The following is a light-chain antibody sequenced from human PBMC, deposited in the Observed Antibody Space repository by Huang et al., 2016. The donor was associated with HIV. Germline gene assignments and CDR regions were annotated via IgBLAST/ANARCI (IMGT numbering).Light chain of an antibody. CDR3: QQYNDWPRT. J-gene: IGKJ1*01. CDR2: AAS. V-gene: IGKV3-15*01. Sequence: EIVMTQSPATLSVSPGERVTLSCRAGQSVSSNLAWYQQQPGQAPRLLIYAASTRATGSPARFSGGGSGTDFALTISSLQSEDFAVYFCQQYNDWPRTFGQGTKVEIK. CDR1: QSVSSN.